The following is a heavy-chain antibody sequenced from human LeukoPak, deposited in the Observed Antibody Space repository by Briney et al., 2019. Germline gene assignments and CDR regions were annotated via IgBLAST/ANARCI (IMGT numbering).Heavy chain of an antibody. D-gene: IGHD3-10*01. Sequence: SETLSLTCAVSGGSISSGGYSWSWIRQPPGKGLEWIGEINHSGSTNYNPSLKSRVTISVDTSKNQFSLKLSSVTAADTAVYYCARHAIDVVRGVIRYYYYMDVWGKGTTVTISS. J-gene: IGHJ6*03. CDR2: INHSGST. V-gene: IGHV4-34*01. CDR3: ARHAIDVVRGVIRYYYYMDV. CDR1: GGSISSGGYS.